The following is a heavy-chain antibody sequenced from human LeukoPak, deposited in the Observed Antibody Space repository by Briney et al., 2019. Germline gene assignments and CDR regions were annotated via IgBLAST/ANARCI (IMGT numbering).Heavy chain of an antibody. CDR2: IYHSGNT. J-gene: IGHJ3*02. D-gene: IGHD2-2*02. Sequence: PSETLSLTCTVSGYSISSGYYWDWIRQPPGKGLEWIGNIYHSGNTYCNPSLKSRVTISVDTSKNQFSLKLNSVTAADTAVYYCARQGGGYCSSTRCYSALDIWGQGTMVTVSS. CDR1: GYSISSGYY. CDR3: ARQGGGYCSSTRCYSALDI. V-gene: IGHV4-38-2*02.